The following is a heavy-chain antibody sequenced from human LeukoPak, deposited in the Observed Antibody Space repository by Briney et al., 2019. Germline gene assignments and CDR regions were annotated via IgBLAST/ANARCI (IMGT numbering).Heavy chain of an antibody. CDR2: IKQDGSDK. J-gene: IGHJ6*03. D-gene: IGHD3-22*01. CDR3: ARGSHYYDSSGYYGSYYYYMDV. Sequence: PSETLSLTCTVSGGPISSYQWSWVRQAPGKGLEWVANIKQDGSDKYCVDSVKGRFTISRDNAKNSLYLQMNSLRAEDTAVYYCARGSHYYDSSGYYGSYYYYMDVWGKGTTVTVSS. V-gene: IGHV3-7*01. CDR1: GGPISSYQ.